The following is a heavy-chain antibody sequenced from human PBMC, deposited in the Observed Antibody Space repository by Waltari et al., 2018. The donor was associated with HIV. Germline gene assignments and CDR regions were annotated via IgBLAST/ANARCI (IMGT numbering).Heavy chain of an antibody. Sequence: QVQLVQSGSELKKPGTSVKLSCKSSGYTFTTNSLNWVRQAPGQGLEGMGWINTNTGNPTYAQGFTGRFVFSLDTSVSTAYLQISSLKAEDTAVYYCARITMTLGRGMDVWGQGTTVTVSS. V-gene: IGHV7-4-1*02. CDR2: INTNTGNP. J-gene: IGHJ6*02. D-gene: IGHD3-10*01. CDR3: ARITMTLGRGMDV. CDR1: GYTFTTNS.